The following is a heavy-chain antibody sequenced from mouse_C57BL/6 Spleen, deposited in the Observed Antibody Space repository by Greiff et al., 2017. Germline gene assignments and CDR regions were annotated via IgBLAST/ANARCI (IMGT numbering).Heavy chain of an antibody. CDR3: ALGYAMDY. Sequence: QVQLQQSGAELVRPGASVKLSCKASGYTFTDYYINWLKQRPGQGLEWIARIYPGSGNTYYNEKFKGKATLTAEKSSSTAYMQLSSLTSEDSAVYFCALGYAMDYWGQGTSVTVSS. CDR2: IYPGSGNT. V-gene: IGHV1-76*01. D-gene: IGHD2-10*02. CDR1: GYTFTDYY. J-gene: IGHJ4*01.